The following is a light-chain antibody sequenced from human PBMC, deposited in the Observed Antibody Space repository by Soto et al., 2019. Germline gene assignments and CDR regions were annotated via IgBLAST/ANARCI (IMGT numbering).Light chain of an antibody. J-gene: IGLJ2*01. V-gene: IGLV2-14*03. Sequence: QSVLTQPASVSGSPGQSITISCTGTSSDIGGYNYVSWYQQHPGKAPKLMIYDVSDRPSGVSNRFSGSKSGNTASLTISGLQAEDEADYYWGSYERSNPVLFGGGTQLTAL. CDR1: SSDIGGYNY. CDR3: GSYERSNPVL. CDR2: DVS.